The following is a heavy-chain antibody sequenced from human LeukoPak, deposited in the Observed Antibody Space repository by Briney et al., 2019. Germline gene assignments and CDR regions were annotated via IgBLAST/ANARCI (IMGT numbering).Heavy chain of an antibody. CDR1: GFTFSDYY. CDR3: ARDKRSTTGLYYYYYGMDV. V-gene: IGHV3-11*06. D-gene: IGHD1-1*01. J-gene: IGHJ6*02. CDR2: ISSSSSYI. Sequence: PGGSLRLSCAASGFTFSDYYMSWIRQAPGKGLEWVSSISSSSSYIYYADSVKGRFTISRDNAKNSLYLQMNSLRAEDTAVYYCARDKRSTTGLYYYYYGMDVWGQGTTVTVSS.